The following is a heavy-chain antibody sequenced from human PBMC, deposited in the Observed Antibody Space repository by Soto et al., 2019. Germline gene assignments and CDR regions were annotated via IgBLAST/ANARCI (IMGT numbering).Heavy chain of an antibody. CDR3: ARVPGVVVSADDAFDI. V-gene: IGHV4-4*02. D-gene: IGHD2-21*01. CDR1: GGSVSSSNW. Sequence: QVQLQESGPGLVKPSGTPSLTCAVSGGSVSSSNWWSWVRQSPGKGLEWMGEIYHSGSAHYNPSLKSRATISLDKSKNQFSLRLSSVTAAAPAVYYCARVPGVVVSADDAFDIWGPGTRVIVSS. J-gene: IGHJ3*02. CDR2: IYHSGSA.